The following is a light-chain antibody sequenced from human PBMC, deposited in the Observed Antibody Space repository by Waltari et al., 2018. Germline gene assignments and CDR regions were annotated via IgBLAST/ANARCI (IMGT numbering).Light chain of an antibody. CDR1: QNIKTY. CDR3: QQSYSTPLYT. V-gene: IGKV1-39*01. CDR2: AAS. Sequence: DIQVTQSPSSLSAAIGDRVTISCRTSQNIKTYLNWYLQTPGKAPKLLIYAASTLLSGVPTRFSGSGSGTDFTLTISSVQVEDVATYFCQQSYSTPLYTTGQGTKIEIK. J-gene: IGKJ2*01.